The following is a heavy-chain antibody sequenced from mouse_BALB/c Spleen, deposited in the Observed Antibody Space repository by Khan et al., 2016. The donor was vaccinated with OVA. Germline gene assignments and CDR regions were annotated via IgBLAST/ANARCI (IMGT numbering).Heavy chain of an antibody. CDR3: SRPPYFSYVMVY. V-gene: IGHV9-3-1*01. Sequence: QVQLKESGPELKKPGETVKISCKASGYTFTNYGMNWVKQAPGKGLKWMGWINTYTGESTYADDFQGRFAFSLETSASTAFLQINNLKKEDTATYFCSRPPYFSYVMVYGGQGTSVTVAS. J-gene: IGHJ4*01. CDR2: INTYTGES. D-gene: IGHD2-10*01. CDR1: GYTFTNYG.